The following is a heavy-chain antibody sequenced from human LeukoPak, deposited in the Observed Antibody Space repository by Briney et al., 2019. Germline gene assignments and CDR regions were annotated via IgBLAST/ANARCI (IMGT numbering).Heavy chain of an antibody. J-gene: IGHJ4*02. CDR3: ARDNGYNSGSLGY. CDR1: GYTVRANY. CDR2: IYSGGST. Sequence: PGGSLRLSCAAYGYTVRANYMSWIRQAPGKGLDGVSVIYSGGSTYYADSVKGRFTIFRDSSKNTLYLQMNSLRAEDTAVYCCARDNGYNSGSLGYWGQGTLVTVSS. D-gene: IGHD6-19*01. V-gene: IGHV3-66*02.